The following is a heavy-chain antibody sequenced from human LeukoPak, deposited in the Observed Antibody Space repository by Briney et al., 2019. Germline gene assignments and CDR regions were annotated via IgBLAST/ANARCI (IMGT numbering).Heavy chain of an antibody. J-gene: IGHJ4*02. CDR1: GGSISSYY. CDR3: ARGSKAAPGTFDY. D-gene: IGHD6-13*01. Sequence: SETLSLTCTVSGGSISSYYWSWIRQPPGKGLEWIGYIYYAGSTDYNPSLKSRVAISVDTSKNQFSLKLSSVTAADTAVYYCARGSKAAPGTFDYWGQGTLVTVSS. V-gene: IGHV4-59*01. CDR2: IYYAGST.